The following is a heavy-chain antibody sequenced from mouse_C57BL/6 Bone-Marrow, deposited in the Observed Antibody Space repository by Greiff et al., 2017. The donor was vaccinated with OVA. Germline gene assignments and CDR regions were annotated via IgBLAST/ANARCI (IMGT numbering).Heavy chain of an antibody. J-gene: IGHJ2*01. Sequence: VQLKESVAELVRPGASVKLSCTASGFNIKNTYMHWVKQRPEQGLEWIGRIDPANGNTKYAPKFQGKATITADTSSNTAYLQLSSLTSEDTAIYYCAIYRYYGSSLFDYWGQGTTLTVSS. V-gene: IGHV14-3*01. CDR2: IDPANGNT. CDR1: GFNIKNTY. CDR3: AIYRYYGSSLFDY. D-gene: IGHD1-1*01.